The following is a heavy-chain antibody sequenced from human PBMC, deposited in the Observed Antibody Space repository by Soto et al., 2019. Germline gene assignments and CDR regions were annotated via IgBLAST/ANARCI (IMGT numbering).Heavy chain of an antibody. CDR2: IYTSGST. V-gene: IGHV4-4*07. Sequence: SETLSLTCTVSGGSISSYYWSWIRQPAGKGLEWIGRIYTSGSTNYNPSLKSRVTMSVDTSKNQFSLKLSPVTAADTAVYFCARLVYDTRLNCMYFDFWGPGTLVTVSS. J-gene: IGHJ4*02. D-gene: IGHD2-15*01. CDR3: ARLVYDTRLNCMYFDF. CDR1: GGSISSYY.